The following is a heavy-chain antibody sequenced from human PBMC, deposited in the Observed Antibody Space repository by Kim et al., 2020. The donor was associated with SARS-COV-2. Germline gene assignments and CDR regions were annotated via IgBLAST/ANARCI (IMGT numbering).Heavy chain of an antibody. CDR3: ARADYDFWSGYYSGMDV. V-gene: IGHV4-30-2*01. Sequence: KSRVTISVDRSKNQFSLKLSSVTAADTAVYYCARADYDFWSGYYSGMDVWGQGTTVTVSS. D-gene: IGHD3-3*01. J-gene: IGHJ6*02.